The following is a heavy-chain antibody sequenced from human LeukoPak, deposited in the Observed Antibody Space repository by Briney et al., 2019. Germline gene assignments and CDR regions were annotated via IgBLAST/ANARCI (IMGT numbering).Heavy chain of an antibody. D-gene: IGHD3-16*02. CDR3: ARESNYDYVWGSYRYSYYYGMDV. CDR2: INAGNGNT. V-gene: IGHV1-3*01. Sequence: ASVKVSCKASGYTFTSYAMHWVRQAPGQRLEWMGWINAGNGNTKYSQKFQGRVTITRDTSASTAYMELSSLRSEDTAVYYCARESNYDYVWGSYRYSYYYGMDVWGQGTTVTVS. CDR1: GYTFTSYA. J-gene: IGHJ6*02.